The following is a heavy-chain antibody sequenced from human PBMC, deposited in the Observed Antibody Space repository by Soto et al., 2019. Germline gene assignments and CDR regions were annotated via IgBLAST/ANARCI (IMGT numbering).Heavy chain of an antibody. CDR1: GYTFTSYG. J-gene: IGHJ6*02. V-gene: IGHV1-18*01. D-gene: IGHD2-8*01. CDR3: ARGPCTNGVCYYYYGMDV. Sequence: QVQLVQSGAVVKKPGASVKVSCKASGYTFTSYGISWVRQAPGQGLEWMGWISAYNGNTNYAQKLQGRVTMTTDTSTSTAYMELRSLRSDDTDVYYCARGPCTNGVCYYYYGMDVWGQGTTVTVSS. CDR2: ISAYNGNT.